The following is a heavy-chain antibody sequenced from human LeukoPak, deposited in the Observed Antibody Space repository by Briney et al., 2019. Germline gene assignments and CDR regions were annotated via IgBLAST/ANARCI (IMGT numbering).Heavy chain of an antibody. CDR2: ISGDGGST. D-gene: IGHD3-22*01. CDR1: GFTFDDYA. Sequence: GGSLRLSCAASGFTFDDYAMHWVRHAPGKGLEWVSLISGDGGSTYYADSVKGRFTISRDNSKNSLYLQMNSLRTEDTALYYCAKLPPPFYDSSGYPLDYWGQGTLVTVSS. CDR3: AKLPPPFYDSSGYPLDY. V-gene: IGHV3-43*02. J-gene: IGHJ4*02.